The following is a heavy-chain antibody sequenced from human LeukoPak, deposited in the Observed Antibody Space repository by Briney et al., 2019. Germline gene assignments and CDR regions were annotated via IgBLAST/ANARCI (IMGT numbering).Heavy chain of an antibody. CDR3: AKGFSVLASNHYFYYYGMDV. Sequence: PGGSLRLSCAASGMTFDDYAMHWVRRAPGKGLEWVSLISGGGGSTYYADSVKGRFTISRDNSKNSLYLQMTNLRTEDTALYYCAKGFSVLASNHYFYYYGMDVWGQGTTVTVSS. CDR1: GMTFDDYA. CDR2: ISGGGGST. D-gene: IGHD3-3*01. J-gene: IGHJ6*02. V-gene: IGHV3-43*02.